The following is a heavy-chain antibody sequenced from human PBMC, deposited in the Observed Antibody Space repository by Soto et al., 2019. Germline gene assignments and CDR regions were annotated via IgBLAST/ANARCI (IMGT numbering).Heavy chain of an antibody. J-gene: IGHJ3*02. CDR3: ARDTTPNDSSGPAAFDI. Sequence: PGGSLRLSCAASGFTVSSNYMSWFRQAPGKGLEWVSVIYSGGSTYYADSVKGRFTISRDNAKNSLYLQMNSLRAEDTAVYYCARDTTPNDSSGPAAFDIWGQGTMVTVSS. V-gene: IGHV3-53*01. CDR2: IYSGGST. D-gene: IGHD3-22*01. CDR1: GFTVSSNY.